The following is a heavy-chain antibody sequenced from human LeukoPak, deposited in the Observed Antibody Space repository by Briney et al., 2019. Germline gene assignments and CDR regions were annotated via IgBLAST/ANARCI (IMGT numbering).Heavy chain of an antibody. CDR3: ARFRGSNWYGPDY. J-gene: IGHJ4*02. Sequence: SETLSLTCAVSGDSISSINWWTWVRQSPGKGLEWIGEIYHSGNTKYNPSLKSRVTMSVDRSKNQFSLILTSVTAADTAVYYCARFRGSNWYGPDYWGQGTLVTVSS. CDR2: IYHSGNT. CDR1: GDSISSINW. D-gene: IGHD6-13*01. V-gene: IGHV4-4*02.